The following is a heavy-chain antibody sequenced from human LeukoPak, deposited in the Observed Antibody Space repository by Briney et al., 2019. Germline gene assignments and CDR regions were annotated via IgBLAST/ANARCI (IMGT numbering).Heavy chain of an antibody. J-gene: IGHJ3*02. CDR2: IKSDGSSI. Sequence: GGSLRLSCVASGFAFGSNWMHWVRQAPGKGLVWVSRIKSDGSSISYADSVKGRFTISRDNAKNSLYLQMNSLRAEDTAVYYCARGRRPDAFDSWGQGTKVTVSS. V-gene: IGHV3-74*01. CDR3: ARGRRPDAFDS. CDR1: GFAFGSNW.